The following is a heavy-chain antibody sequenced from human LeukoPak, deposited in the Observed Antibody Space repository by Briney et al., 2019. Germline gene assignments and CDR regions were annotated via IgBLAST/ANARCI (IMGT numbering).Heavy chain of an antibody. D-gene: IGHD3-3*01. J-gene: IGHJ3*02. V-gene: IGHV4-61*02. CDR2: IYTSGST. Sequence: SQTLSLTCTVSGGSISSGSYYWSWIRQPAGKGLEWIGRIYTSGSTNYNPSLKSRVTISVDTSKNQFSLKLSSVTAADTAVYYCARHGPHYDFWSDPRYAFDIWGQGTMVTVSS. CDR1: GGSISSGSYY. CDR3: ARHGPHYDFWSDPRYAFDI.